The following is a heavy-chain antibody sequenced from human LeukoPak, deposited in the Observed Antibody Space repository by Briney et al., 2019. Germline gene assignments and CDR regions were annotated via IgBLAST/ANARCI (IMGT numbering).Heavy chain of an antibody. V-gene: IGHV3-74*01. CDR1: GFSLSDHW. J-gene: IGHJ4*02. D-gene: IGHD2-2*01. Sequence: GGSLRLSCAASGFSLSDHWIYWVRQGPGKGLVWLSRIKYDGSYTSYADSVKGRFTVSRDNAKNTLYLQMNSLRAEDTAVYYCARDSSSVPEYWGQGTPVTVSS. CDR3: ARDSSSVPEY. CDR2: IKYDGSYT.